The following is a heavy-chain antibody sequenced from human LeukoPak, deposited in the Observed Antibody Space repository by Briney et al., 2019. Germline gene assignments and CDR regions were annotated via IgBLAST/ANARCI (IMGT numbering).Heavy chain of an antibody. CDR1: GYTFTGYY. CDR2: INPNSGGT. Sequence: VASVKVSCKASGYTFTGYYMHWVRQAPGQGLEWMGWINPNSGGTNYAQKFQGWVTMTRDTSISTAYMELSRLRSDDTAVYYCARGRSSGWLTDAFDIWGQGTMVTVSS. D-gene: IGHD6-19*01. J-gene: IGHJ3*02. V-gene: IGHV1-2*04. CDR3: ARGRSSGWLTDAFDI.